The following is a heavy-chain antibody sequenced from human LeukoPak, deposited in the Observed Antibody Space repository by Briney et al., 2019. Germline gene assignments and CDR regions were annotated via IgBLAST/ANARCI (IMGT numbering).Heavy chain of an antibody. CDR3: ASDLDYYDSSGYSSFYY. Sequence: PSETLSLTCTVSGGSISGYYWSWIRQPAGKGLEWIGRIYTSGSTNYNPSLKSRVTMSVDTSKNQFSLKLSSVTAADTAVYYCASDLDYYDSSGYSSFYYWGQGTLVTVSS. V-gene: IGHV4-4*07. CDR1: GGSISGYY. CDR2: IYTSGST. D-gene: IGHD3-22*01. J-gene: IGHJ4*02.